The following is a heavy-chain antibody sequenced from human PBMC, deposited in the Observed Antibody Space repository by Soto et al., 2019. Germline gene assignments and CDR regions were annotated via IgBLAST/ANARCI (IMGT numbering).Heavy chain of an antibody. D-gene: IGHD3-16*01. J-gene: IGHJ6*02. Sequence: SVKVSCKASGFTFTSSAVQWVRQARGQRLEWIGWIVVGSGNTNYAQKFQERVTITRDMSTSTAHMELSSLRSEDTAVYYCAATFADINYNGMDVRRQGTPVTV. CDR1: GFTFTSSA. V-gene: IGHV1-58*01. CDR2: IVVGSGNT. CDR3: AATFADINYNGMDV.